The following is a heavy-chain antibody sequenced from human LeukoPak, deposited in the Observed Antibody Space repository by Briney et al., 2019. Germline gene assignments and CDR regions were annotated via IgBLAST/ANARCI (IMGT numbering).Heavy chain of an antibody. Sequence: GGSLRLSCAASGFTFNSYSMDWVRQAPGKGLEWVSSISSSSNYIYYADSVKGRFTISRDNAKNSLYLQMNSLRAEDTAVYYCAYLSISMIVVDWGQGTLVTVSS. CDR3: AYLSISMIVVD. CDR2: ISSSSNYI. V-gene: IGHV3-21*01. J-gene: IGHJ4*02. D-gene: IGHD3-22*01. CDR1: GFTFNSYS.